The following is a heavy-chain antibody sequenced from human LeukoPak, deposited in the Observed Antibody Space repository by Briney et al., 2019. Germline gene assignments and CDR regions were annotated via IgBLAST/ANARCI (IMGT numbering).Heavy chain of an antibody. V-gene: IGHV3-11*01. CDR2: ISSSGSTI. CDR1: GFTFSDYY. D-gene: IGHD3-16*01. Sequence: GGSLRLSCAASGFTFSDYYMSWIRQAPGKGLEWVSYISSSGSTIYYADSVKGRFTISRDNAKNSLYLQMNSLRAEDTAVYYCAREESRYGYRFYFDTWGQGALVTVSS. J-gene: IGHJ4*02. CDR3: AREESRYGYRFYFDT.